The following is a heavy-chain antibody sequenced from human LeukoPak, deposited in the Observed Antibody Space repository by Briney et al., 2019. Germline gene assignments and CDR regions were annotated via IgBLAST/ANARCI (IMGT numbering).Heavy chain of an antibody. CDR1: GGSISSSSYY. Sequence: SETLSLTCTVSGGSISSSSYYWGWIRQPPGKGLEWIGSIYYSGSTYYNPSLKSRVTISVDTSKNQFSLKLSSVTAADTAVYYCARGHYSGRVDYWGQGTLVTVSS. D-gene: IGHD1-26*01. J-gene: IGHJ4*02. CDR2: IYYSGST. CDR3: ARGHYSGRVDY. V-gene: IGHV4-39*07.